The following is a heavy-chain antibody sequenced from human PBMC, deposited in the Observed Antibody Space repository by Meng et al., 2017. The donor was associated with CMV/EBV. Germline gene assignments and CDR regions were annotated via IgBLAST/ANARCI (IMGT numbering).Heavy chain of an antibody. Sequence: QVQPQESGPGPVKPSQPLSLTCTVSGGSISSGDYYWSWIRQPPGKGLEWIGYIYYSGSTYYNPSLKSRVTISVDTSKNQFSLKLSSVTAADTAVYYCARVTSRVAGAFDYWGQGTLVTVSS. CDR2: IYYSGST. D-gene: IGHD1-14*01. V-gene: IGHV4-30-4*08. CDR3: ARVTSRVAGAFDY. J-gene: IGHJ4*02. CDR1: GGSISSGDYY.